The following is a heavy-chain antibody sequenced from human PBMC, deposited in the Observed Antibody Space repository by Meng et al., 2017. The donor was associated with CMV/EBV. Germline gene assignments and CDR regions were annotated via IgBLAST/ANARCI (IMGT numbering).Heavy chain of an antibody. Sequence: GGSLRLSCAASGFTFSSYAMGWVRQAPGKGLEWVSAISGSGGSTYYADSVKGRFTISRDNSKNTLYLQMNSLRAEDTAVYYCARDTLRPYDLEDYGMDVWGQGTTVTVSS. V-gene: IGHV3-23*01. J-gene: IGHJ6*02. CDR1: GFTFSSYA. CDR3: ARDTLRPYDLEDYGMDV. CDR2: ISGSGGST. D-gene: IGHD3-3*01.